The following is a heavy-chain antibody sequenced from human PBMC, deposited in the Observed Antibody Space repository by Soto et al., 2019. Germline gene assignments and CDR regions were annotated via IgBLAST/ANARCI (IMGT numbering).Heavy chain of an antibody. CDR1: GFTFDDYA. J-gene: IGHJ4*02. CDR3: AKSRHYDFWSGYFDY. Sequence: EVQLVESGGGLVQPGRSLRLSCAASGFTFDDYAMHWVRQAPGKGLEWVSGISCNSGSIGYADSVKGRFTISRDNAKNSLYLQMNSLRAEDTALYYCAKSRHYDFWSGYFDYWGQGTLVTVSS. CDR2: ISCNSGSI. D-gene: IGHD3-3*01. V-gene: IGHV3-9*01.